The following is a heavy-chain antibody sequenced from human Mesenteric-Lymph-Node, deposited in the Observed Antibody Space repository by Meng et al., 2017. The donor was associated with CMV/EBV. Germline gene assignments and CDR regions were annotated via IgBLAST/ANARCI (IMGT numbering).Heavy chain of an antibody. CDR2: INHSGRT. J-gene: IGHJ5*02. CDR3: ARGRSIVTFDP. D-gene: IGHD2-21*01. Sequence: SETLSLTCDVYSGSLSGYYWSWIRQPPGKGLEWIGEINHSGRTNYNPSLQSRVTISVDTSKNQISLNLRSVTAAATAIYYCARGRSIVTFDPWGQGVLVTVSS. V-gene: IGHV4-34*01. CDR1: SGSLSGYY.